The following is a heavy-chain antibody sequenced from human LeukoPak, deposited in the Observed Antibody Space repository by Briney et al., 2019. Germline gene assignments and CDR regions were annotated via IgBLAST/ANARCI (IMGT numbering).Heavy chain of an antibody. CDR3: ARDQGILAGYYGTVDDAFDI. CDR2: INSDGSTT. CDR1: GFTFSSYW. V-gene: IGHV3-74*01. Sequence: GGSLRLSCAASGFTFSSYWMHWVRQVPGKGLVWVSRINSDGSTTNYADSVKGRFTISRDNPKNTLYLQMNNLRAEDTAVYYCARDQGILAGYYGTVDDAFDIWGKGQWSPSPQ. D-gene: IGHD3-9*01. J-gene: IGHJ3*02.